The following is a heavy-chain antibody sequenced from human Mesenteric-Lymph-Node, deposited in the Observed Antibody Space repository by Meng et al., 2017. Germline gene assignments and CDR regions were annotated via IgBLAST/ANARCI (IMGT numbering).Heavy chain of an antibody. CDR3: VRDYGNY. CDR1: EFTFSSYW. J-gene: IGHJ4*02. Sequence: GESLTISCASSEFTFSSYWMSWVRQAPGKRLEWVGNIKPDGSQSYYVDSVKGRFTISRDNAKNSLYLQMNSLRAGDTAVYYCVRDYGNYWGQGTLVTVSS. V-gene: IGHV3-7*01. CDR2: IKPDGSQS. D-gene: IGHD4-17*01.